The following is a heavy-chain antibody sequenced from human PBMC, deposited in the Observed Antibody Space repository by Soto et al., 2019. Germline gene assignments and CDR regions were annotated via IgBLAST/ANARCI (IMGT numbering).Heavy chain of an antibody. CDR2: IKHDGSAK. D-gene: IGHD6-13*01. Sequence: RQLLEKKMEWVADIKHDGSAKYYVDSVKGRFTISRDNAKNSLYLQMNTLRAEDKAVYFVSLTRDSRPDSECLGQRTLFSV. J-gene: IGHJ4*02. V-gene: IGHV3-7*02. CDR3: SLTRDSRPDSEC.